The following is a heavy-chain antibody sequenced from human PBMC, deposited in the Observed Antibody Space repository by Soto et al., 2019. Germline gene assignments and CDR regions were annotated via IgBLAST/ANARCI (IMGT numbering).Heavy chain of an antibody. CDR3: ARPDYGDPLSFDC. V-gene: IGHV4-39*01. Sequence: PSETLSLTCTVSGCSISSTSYYWGWIRQPPGKGLEWIGSIHYSGSTYYNRSLKSRVTISVDTSKNQFSLKLTSVTAADTAVYYCARPDYGDPLSFDCWGQGTLVTVSS. J-gene: IGHJ4*02. CDR1: GCSISSTSYY. CDR2: IHYSGST. D-gene: IGHD4-17*01.